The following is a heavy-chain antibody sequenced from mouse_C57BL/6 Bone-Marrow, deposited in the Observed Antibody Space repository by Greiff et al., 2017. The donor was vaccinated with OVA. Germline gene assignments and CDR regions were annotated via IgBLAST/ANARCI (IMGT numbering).Heavy chain of an antibody. CDR2: IDPEDGET. Sequence: VQLKESGAELVKPGASVKLSCTASGFNIKDYYMHWVKQRTEQGLEWIGRIDPEDGETKYAPKFQGKATLTADKSSSTAYMQLSSLTSEDSAVYFCAREVKGLRKVDYWGQGTTLTVSS. V-gene: IGHV14-2*01. J-gene: IGHJ2*01. CDR3: AREVKGLRKVDY. CDR1: GFNIKDYY. D-gene: IGHD2-4*01.